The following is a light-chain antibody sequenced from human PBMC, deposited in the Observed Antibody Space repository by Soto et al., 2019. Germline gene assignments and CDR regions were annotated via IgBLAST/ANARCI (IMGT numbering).Light chain of an antibody. CDR3: SSYAGSNNSV. Sequence: LTQPPSACGSPGQSLTISCTGTSSDVGGYDYVSWYQQHPGKAPKLMIYEVTKRPSGVPDRFSGSKSGNTASLTVSGLQAEDEADYYCSSYAGSNNSVFGTGTKVTVL. CDR1: SSDVGGYDY. CDR2: EVT. J-gene: IGLJ1*01. V-gene: IGLV2-8*01.